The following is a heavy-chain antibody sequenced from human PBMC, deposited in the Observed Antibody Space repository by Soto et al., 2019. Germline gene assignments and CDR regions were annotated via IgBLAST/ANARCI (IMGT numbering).Heavy chain of an antibody. Sequence: GEALKISCKFSGYSFTSYCIILVRQMPGKGLGWMGRIDPSDSYTNYSPSFQGHVTISADKSISTAYLQWSSLKASDTAMYYCARLSKIAAAGPASTGGMDVWANGPNVTXS. J-gene: IGHJ6*04. D-gene: IGHD6-13*01. CDR1: GYSFTSYC. CDR3: ARLSKIAAAGPASTGGMDV. CDR2: IDPSDSYT. V-gene: IGHV5-10-1*01.